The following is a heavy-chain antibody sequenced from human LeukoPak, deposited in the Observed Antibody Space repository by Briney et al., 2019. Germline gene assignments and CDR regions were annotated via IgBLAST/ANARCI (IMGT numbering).Heavy chain of an antibody. CDR3: ARVYQSAEYYFDY. D-gene: IGHD2-2*01. CDR1: GGSIDSYY. CDR2: IYYTGST. J-gene: IGHJ4*02. Sequence: PSETLSLTCTVSGGSIDSYYWSWIRQPPGKRLEWIGYIYYTGSTEYHPSLKSRVAISPDTSKNQFSLKLTSVTAADTAVYYCARVYQSAEYYFDYWGQGNLVSVSS. V-gene: IGHV4-59*01.